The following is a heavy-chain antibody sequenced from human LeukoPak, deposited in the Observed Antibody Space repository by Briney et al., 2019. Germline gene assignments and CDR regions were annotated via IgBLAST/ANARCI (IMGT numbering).Heavy chain of an antibody. Sequence: GGSLRLSCAASGFTFSSYAMSWVRQAPGKGLEWVSAISGSGGSTYYADSVKGRFTISGDNSKNTLYLQMNSLRAEDTAVYYCAKGGSRAYRSFDYWGQGTLVTVSS. CDR2: ISGSGGST. V-gene: IGHV3-23*01. CDR3: AKGGSRAYRSFDY. J-gene: IGHJ4*02. CDR1: GFTFSSYA. D-gene: IGHD6-13*01.